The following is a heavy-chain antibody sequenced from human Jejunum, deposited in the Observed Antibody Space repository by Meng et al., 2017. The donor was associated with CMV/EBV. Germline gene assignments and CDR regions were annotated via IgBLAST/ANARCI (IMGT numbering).Heavy chain of an antibody. D-gene: IGHD4/OR15-4a*01. CDR2: IKPDGSEK. CDR1: GFTFSNSW. Sequence: ASGFTFSNSWMGWARQPPGKGLEWVASIKPDGSEKYYVASVKGRFTISRDNAKISLYLQMNSLRVEDTAVYYCAKDSTNYGLDYWGQGTRVTVSS. CDR3: AKDSTNYGLDY. V-gene: IGHV3-7*01. J-gene: IGHJ4*02.